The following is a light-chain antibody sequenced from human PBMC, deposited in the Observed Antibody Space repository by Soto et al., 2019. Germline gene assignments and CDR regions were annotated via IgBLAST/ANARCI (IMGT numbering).Light chain of an antibody. CDR2: LEVSGIY. V-gene: IGLV4-60*02. Sequence: QLVLTQSSSASASLGSSVKLTCTLSSGHSSYIIAWHQQQPGKAPRYLMKLEVSGIYNKGSGVPDRFSGSSSGADRYLTISNLQFEDEADYYCETWDNNILVFGGGTKLTVL. J-gene: IGLJ2*01. CDR3: ETWDNNILV. CDR1: SGHSSYI.